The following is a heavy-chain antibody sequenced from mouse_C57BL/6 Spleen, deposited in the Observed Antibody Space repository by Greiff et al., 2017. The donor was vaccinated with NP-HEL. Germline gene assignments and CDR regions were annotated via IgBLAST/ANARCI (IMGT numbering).Heavy chain of an antibody. V-gene: IGHV1-82*01. Sequence: VQLQESGPELVKPGASVKISCKASGYAFSSSWMNWVKQRPGKGLEWIGRIYPGDGDTNYNGKFKGKATLTADKSSSTAYMQLSSLTSEDSAVYFCARHWFAYWGQGTLVTVSA. CDR2: IYPGDGDT. J-gene: IGHJ3*01. CDR3: ARHWFAY. CDR1: GYAFSSSW.